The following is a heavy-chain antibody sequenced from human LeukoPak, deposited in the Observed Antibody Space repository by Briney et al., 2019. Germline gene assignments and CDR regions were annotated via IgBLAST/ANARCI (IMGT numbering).Heavy chain of an antibody. CDR3: ARDFNVREYGQYYFDY. J-gene: IGHJ4*02. Sequence: ASVKVSCKASGYTFTSYDINWVRQATGQGLEWMGWISAYNGNTNYAQKLQGRVTMTTDTSTSTAYMELRSLRSDDTAVYYCARDFNVREYGQYYFDYWGQGTLVTVSS. CDR2: ISAYNGNT. V-gene: IGHV1-18*01. CDR1: GYTFTSYD. D-gene: IGHD3-10*01.